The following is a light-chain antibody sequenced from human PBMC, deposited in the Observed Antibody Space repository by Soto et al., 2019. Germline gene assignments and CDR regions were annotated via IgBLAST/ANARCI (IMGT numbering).Light chain of an antibody. CDR2: EVD. CDR3: SSYTGGSTYWV. J-gene: IGLJ3*02. V-gene: IGLV2-14*01. CDR1: SNDIGAYNY. Sequence: QSVLTQPASVSGSLGQSITISCTGASNDIGAYNYVSWYQQYPGKAPKLLIFEVDNRPSGVSDRFSGSKSGNTASLIISGLQADDEADYHCSSYTGGSTYWVFGGGTKLTVL.